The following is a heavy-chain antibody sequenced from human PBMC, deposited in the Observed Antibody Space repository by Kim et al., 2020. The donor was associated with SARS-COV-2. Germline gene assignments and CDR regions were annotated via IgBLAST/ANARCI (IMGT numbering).Heavy chain of an antibody. Sequence: ASVKVSCKASGYTFTSYGISWVRQAPGQGLEWMGWISAYNGNTNYAQKLQGRVTMTTDTSTSTAYMELRSLRSDDTAVYYCAREGWELTNPRGFDYWGQGTLVTVSS. CDR3: AREGWELTNPRGFDY. CDR2: ISAYNGNT. CDR1: GYTFTSYG. J-gene: IGHJ4*02. V-gene: IGHV1-18*04. D-gene: IGHD1-26*01.